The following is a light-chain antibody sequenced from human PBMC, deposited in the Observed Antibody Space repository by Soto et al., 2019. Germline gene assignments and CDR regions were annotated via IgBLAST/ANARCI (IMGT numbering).Light chain of an antibody. CDR3: QQYSVWPLT. V-gene: IGKV3D-15*01. Sequence: DIVMTQSPATLSVSPGERATLSCRASQSVSIDLAWYQQRPGQPPRLLIFGASTRATGIPARFSGSGSEAEFALTISTLQSEDFAVYYCQQYSVWPLTFGGGTKVDIK. CDR2: GAS. CDR1: QSVSID. J-gene: IGKJ4*01.